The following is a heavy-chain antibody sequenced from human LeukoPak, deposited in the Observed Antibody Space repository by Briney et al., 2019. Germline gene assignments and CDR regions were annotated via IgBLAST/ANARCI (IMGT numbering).Heavy chain of an antibody. Sequence: SETXXLTCTVSDDSISDYYRGWIRXPPGKGXEWIGYFHNSGTSTYNPSLKSRVTISADTSKNQFSLKLNSLTTADTAVYYCTRGAGWLIDYWGQGILVTVSS. V-gene: IGHV4-59*01. J-gene: IGHJ4*02. CDR2: FHNSGTS. CDR1: DDSISDYY. D-gene: IGHD3-16*01. CDR3: TRGAGWLIDY.